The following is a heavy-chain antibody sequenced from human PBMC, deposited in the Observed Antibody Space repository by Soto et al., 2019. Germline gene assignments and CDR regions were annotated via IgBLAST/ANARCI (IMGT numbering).Heavy chain of an antibody. D-gene: IGHD3-9*01. J-gene: IGHJ4*02. Sequence: PWETLSPNWPFRCWPIQRGSYFLRLVRQPPGKGLEWVGSIHYSGSTYYNPSPQDRVTISVKPSKDQFSLKLNSLTAPDTAVLLCAWQTSFLSGYYGHFEHWGPGNLVTV. CDR1: CWPIQRGSYF. CDR2: IHYSGST. V-gene: IGHV4-39*01. CDR3: AWQTSFLSGYYGHFEH.